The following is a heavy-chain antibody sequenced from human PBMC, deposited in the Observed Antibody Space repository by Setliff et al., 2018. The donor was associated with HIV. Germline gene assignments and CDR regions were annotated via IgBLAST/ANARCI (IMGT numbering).Heavy chain of an antibody. V-gene: IGHV3-23*01. D-gene: IGHD6-13*01. CDR3: ARGRMGYSSSWYAGGNV. CDR1: GFTFSSFA. CDR2: VGGSGGNT. J-gene: IGHJ3*01. Sequence: PGGSLRLSCVVSGFTFSSFAMSWVRQAPGKGLEWVSVVGGSGGNTYYADSVKGRFTISRDISKNSVYLQMNSLRADDTAVYYCARGRMGYSSSWYAGGNVWGQGTMVTVSS.